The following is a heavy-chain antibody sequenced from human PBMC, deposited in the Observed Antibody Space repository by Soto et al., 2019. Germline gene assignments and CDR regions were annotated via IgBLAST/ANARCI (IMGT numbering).Heavy chain of an antibody. V-gene: IGHV3-23*01. CDR1: GFTFSSYA. CDR2: ISGSGGST. J-gene: IGHJ4*02. Sequence: GGSLRLSCAASGFTFSSYAMSWVRQAPGKGLEWVSAISGSGGSTYYADSVKGRFTISRDNSKNTLYLQMNSLRAEDTAVYYCAKDRTGTTWRNYFDYWGQGTLVTVSS. CDR3: AKDRTGTTWRNYFDY. D-gene: IGHD1-7*01.